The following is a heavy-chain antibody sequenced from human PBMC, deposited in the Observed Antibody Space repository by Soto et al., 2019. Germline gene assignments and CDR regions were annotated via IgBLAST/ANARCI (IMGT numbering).Heavy chain of an antibody. D-gene: IGHD2-15*01. CDR3: ARSVGAHCSGGSCSQDY. CDR2: INHSGST. CDR1: GGSFSGYY. V-gene: IGHV4-34*01. Sequence: SETLSLTCAVYGGSFSGYYWSWIRQPPGKGLEWIGEINHSGSTNYNPSLKSRVTISVDTSKNQFSLKLSSVTTADTAVYYCARSVGAHCSGGSCSQDYWGQGTLVTVSS. J-gene: IGHJ4*02.